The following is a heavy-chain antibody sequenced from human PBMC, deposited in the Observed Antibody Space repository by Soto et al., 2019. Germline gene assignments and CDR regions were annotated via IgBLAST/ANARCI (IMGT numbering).Heavy chain of an antibody. CDR2: IYYSGST. Sequence: SETLSLTCTVSGGSISSSSYYWGWIRQPPGKRLEWIGSIYYSGSTYYNPSLKSRVTISVDTSKNQFSLKLSSVTAADTAVYYCARWGSLVAAAGLWYFDLWGRGTLVTVSS. CDR3: ARWGSLVAAAGLWYFDL. D-gene: IGHD6-13*01. CDR1: GGSISSSSYY. J-gene: IGHJ2*01. V-gene: IGHV4-39*01.